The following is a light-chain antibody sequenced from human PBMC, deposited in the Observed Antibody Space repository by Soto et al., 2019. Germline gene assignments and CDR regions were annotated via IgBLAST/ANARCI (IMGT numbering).Light chain of an antibody. CDR2: GTS. V-gene: IGKV3-20*01. CDR3: QRYGSSHMIT. Sequence: ETVLTQSPGTLSLSPGERATLSCRASQSVSSSSLAWSQQRPGQAPPLIIYGTSSRANGIPARISGSGSGTDLTLTISRLEPQDFAVYYCQRYGSSHMITFGQGTRLEIK. CDR1: QSVSSSS. J-gene: IGKJ5*01.